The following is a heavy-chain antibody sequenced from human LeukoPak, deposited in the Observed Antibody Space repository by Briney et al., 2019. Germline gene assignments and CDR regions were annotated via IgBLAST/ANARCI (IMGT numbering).Heavy chain of an antibody. V-gene: IGHV3-74*01. J-gene: IGHJ4*02. D-gene: IGHD6-19*01. CDR2: INSDGSST. Sequence: PGGSLRLSCAASGFTFSNYWVHWVRQAPGKGLVWVSRINSDGSSTTYADSVKGRFTISRDNAKNTLYLQMNSLRAEDTAVYYCARDRSSGASIAVAGTPLFWGQGTLVTVSS. CDR3: ARDRSSGASIAVAGTPLF. CDR1: GFTFSNYW.